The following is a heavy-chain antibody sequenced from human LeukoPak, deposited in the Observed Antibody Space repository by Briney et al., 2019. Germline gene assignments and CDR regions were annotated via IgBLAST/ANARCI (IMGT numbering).Heavy chain of an antibody. Sequence: GESLKISWKASGYTFTNYWIGWVRQMPGKGLECMGIIYPGDSDTRYSPSFEGQVTISADKSISTAYLQWSSLKASDTAMYYCARDDYGGINDAFDIWGQGTMVTVSS. D-gene: IGHD4-23*01. CDR2: IYPGDSDT. J-gene: IGHJ3*02. V-gene: IGHV5-51*01. CDR3: ARDDYGGINDAFDI. CDR1: GYTFTNYW.